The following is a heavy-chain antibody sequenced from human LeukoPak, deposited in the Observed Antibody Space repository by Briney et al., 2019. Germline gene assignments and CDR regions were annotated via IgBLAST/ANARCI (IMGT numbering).Heavy chain of an antibody. CDR2: IYPGDSKT. CDR1: GYTFSAYW. Sequence: GESLKISCKGSGYTFSAYWIAWVRQMPGKGLEWMGIIYPGDSKTKYSPSFQSQVTISVDKSINTAYLQWSSLKASDTAMYYCARQDGYGLYYFDYWGQGSLVTVS. J-gene: IGHJ4*02. D-gene: IGHD2-15*01. CDR3: ARQDGYGLYYFDY. V-gene: IGHV5-51*01.